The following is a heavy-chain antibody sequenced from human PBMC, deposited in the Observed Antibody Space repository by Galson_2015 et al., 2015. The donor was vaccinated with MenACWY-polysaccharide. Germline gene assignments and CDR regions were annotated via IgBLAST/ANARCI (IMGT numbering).Heavy chain of an antibody. D-gene: IGHD3-22*01. J-gene: IGHJ5*02. Sequence: SVKVSCKASGYSFSSYDINWVRQTTRQGLEWMGWMNPNSGNTGYAQKFQGRVTMTRNTSISIAYMELSSLRSEDTAVYYCARGGKYYYGSSGYLNWFDPWGQGTLVTVSS. CDR2: MNPNSGNT. CDR1: GYSFSSYD. V-gene: IGHV1-8*01. CDR3: ARGGKYYYGSSGYLNWFDP.